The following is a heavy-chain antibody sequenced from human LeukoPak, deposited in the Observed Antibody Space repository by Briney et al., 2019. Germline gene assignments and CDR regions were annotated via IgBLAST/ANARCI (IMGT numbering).Heavy chain of an antibody. J-gene: IGHJ5*02. Sequence: GESLKISCKASGYSFTTYWIGWVRQMPGRGLEWMGIIYPGDSDTRYSPSFQGQVTISADKSISTAYLQWSSLKASDTAMYHCARSTRGALGWLDPWGQGTLVTVSS. D-gene: IGHD2-8*02. CDR1: GYSFTTYW. CDR2: IYPGDSDT. CDR3: ARSTRGALGWLDP. V-gene: IGHV5-51*01.